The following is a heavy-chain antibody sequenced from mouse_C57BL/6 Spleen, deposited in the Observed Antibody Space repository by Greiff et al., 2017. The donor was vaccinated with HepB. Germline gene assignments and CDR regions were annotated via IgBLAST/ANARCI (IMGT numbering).Heavy chain of an antibody. CDR1: GYTFTSYW. J-gene: IGHJ2*01. V-gene: IGHV1-64*01. Sequence: VQLQQPGAELVKPGASVKLSCKASGYTFTSYWMHWVKQRPGQGLEWIGMIHPNSGSTNYNEKFKSKATLTVDKSSSTAYMQLSSLTSEDSAVYYCARKGVYDYDVDYWGQGTTLTVSS. CDR3: ARKGVYDYDVDY. CDR2: IHPNSGST. D-gene: IGHD2-4*01.